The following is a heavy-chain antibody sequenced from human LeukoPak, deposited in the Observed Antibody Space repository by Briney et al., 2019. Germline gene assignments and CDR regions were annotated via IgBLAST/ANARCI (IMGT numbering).Heavy chain of an antibody. Sequence: ASVKVSCKASGYTFTGYYMHWVRQAPGQGLEWMGWINPNSGGTNYAQKFQGRVTMTRDTSISTAYMELSRLRSDDTAVYYCARDSLRTAIAMAGGNWFDPWGQGTLVTVSS. D-gene: IGHD6-19*01. CDR3: ARDSLRTAIAMAGGNWFDP. CDR2: INPNSGGT. J-gene: IGHJ5*02. CDR1: GYTFTGYY. V-gene: IGHV1-2*02.